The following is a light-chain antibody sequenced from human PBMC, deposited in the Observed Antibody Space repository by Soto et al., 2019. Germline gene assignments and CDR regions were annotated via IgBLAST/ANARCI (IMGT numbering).Light chain of an antibody. CDR2: DAS. CDR1: QDISNY. CDR3: QQYDVLPLS. V-gene: IGKV1-33*01. J-gene: IGKJ3*01. Sequence: DIQMTQSPSSLSASVGDRVTITCQASQDISNYLNWYQQKPGKAPKLVIYDASNLETGVPSRFSGSGSGTDFTFTINSLQTEDVATYYCQQYDVLPLSFGPGTKVDIK.